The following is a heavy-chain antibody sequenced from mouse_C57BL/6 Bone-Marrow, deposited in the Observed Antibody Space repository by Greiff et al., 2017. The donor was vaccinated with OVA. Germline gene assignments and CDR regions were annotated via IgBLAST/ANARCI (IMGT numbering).Heavy chain of an antibody. J-gene: IGHJ1*03. CDR3: ANYYGSNYWYFDV. CDR1: GFSLTSSG. CDR2: IWRGGST. V-gene: IGHV2-5*01. D-gene: IGHD1-1*01. Sequence: VQRVESGPGLVQPSQSLSITCTVSGFSLTSSGVHWVRQSPGKGLEWLGVIWRGGSTDYNADFMSRLSITNDNSKSQVFFKMNSLQADDTAIYYCANYYGSNYWYFDVWGTGTTVTVSS.